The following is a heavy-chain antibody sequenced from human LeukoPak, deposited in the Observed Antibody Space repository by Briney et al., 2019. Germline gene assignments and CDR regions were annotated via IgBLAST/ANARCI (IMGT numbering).Heavy chain of an antibody. CDR1: GFTFSSYA. J-gene: IGHJ4*02. D-gene: IGHD4-11*01. CDR3: ARDPTEETFDYSFDY. CDR2: ISYDGSNK. V-gene: IGHV3-30*04. Sequence: GGSLRLSCAASGFTFSSYAMHWVRQAPGKGLEWVAVISYDGSNKYYADSVKGRFTISRDNSKSTLYLQMDSLRAEDTAVYYCARDPTEETFDYSFDYWGQGTLVTVSS.